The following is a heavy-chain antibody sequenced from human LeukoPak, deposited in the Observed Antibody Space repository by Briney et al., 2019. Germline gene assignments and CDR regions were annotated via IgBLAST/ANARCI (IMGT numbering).Heavy chain of an antibody. Sequence: GGSLRLSCAASGFTFSSYWMSWVRQAPGKGLEWVANIKQDGSEKYYVDSVKGRFTISRDNAKNSLYLQMNSLRAEDTAVYYCASPYYDYWGAYSGYWGQGTLVTVSS. J-gene: IGHJ4*02. V-gene: IGHV3-7*01. CDR1: GFTFSSYW. CDR3: ASPYYDYWGAYSGY. D-gene: IGHD3-3*01. CDR2: IKQDGSEK.